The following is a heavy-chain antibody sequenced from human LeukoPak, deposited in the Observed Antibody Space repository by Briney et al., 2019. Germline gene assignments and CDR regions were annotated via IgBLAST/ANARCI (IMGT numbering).Heavy chain of an antibody. J-gene: IGHJ4*02. D-gene: IGHD3-22*01. Sequence: ASVKVSCKVSGYTLTDLSMHWVRQAPGIGLEWMGGSDPEDGETFYAQKFRGRITMTEDTSADTAYMELNSLRSEDTAVYYCATVKSYYYDRGGFYFDDGGQGTLVTVSS. CDR2: SDPEDGET. V-gene: IGHV1-24*01. CDR3: ATVKSYYYDRGGFYFDD. CDR1: GYTLTDLS.